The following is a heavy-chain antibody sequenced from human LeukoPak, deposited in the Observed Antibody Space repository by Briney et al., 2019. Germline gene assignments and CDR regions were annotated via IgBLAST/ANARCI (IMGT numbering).Heavy chain of an antibody. CDR2: ISGSGGST. Sequence: PGGSLRLSCAASGFTFSSYGMSWVRQAPGKGLEWVSAISGSGGSTYYADSVKGRFTISRDNSKNTLYLQMNSLRAEDTAVYYCALLPRTYYYDSSGSTIDYWGQGTLVTVSS. CDR1: GFTFSSYG. J-gene: IGHJ4*02. D-gene: IGHD3-22*01. V-gene: IGHV3-23*01. CDR3: ALLPRTYYYDSSGSTIDY.